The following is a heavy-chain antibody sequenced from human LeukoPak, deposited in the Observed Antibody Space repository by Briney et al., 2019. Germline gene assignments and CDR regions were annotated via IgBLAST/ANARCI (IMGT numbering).Heavy chain of an antibody. D-gene: IGHD6-13*01. CDR1: GFTFSSYS. CDR2: ISSSSSYI. V-gene: IGHV3-21*01. J-gene: IGHJ4*02. Sequence: GGSLRLSCAASGFTFSSYSMNWVRQAPGKGLEWVSSISSSSSYIYYADSVKGRFTISRDNAKNSLYLQMNSLRAEDTAVYYCARDGEYSSSWYYFDYWGQGTLVTVSS. CDR3: ARDGEYSSSWYYFDY.